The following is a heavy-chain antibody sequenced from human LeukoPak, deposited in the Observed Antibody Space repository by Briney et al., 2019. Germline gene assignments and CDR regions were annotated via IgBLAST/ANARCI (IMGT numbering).Heavy chain of an antibody. J-gene: IGHJ6*02. CDR3: ARDPGSSSRYYYYGMDV. Sequence: ASETLSLTCTVSGGSISSYYWSWIRQPAGKGLEWIGRIYTSGGTNYNPSLKSRVTMSVDTSKNQFSLKLSSVTAADTAVYYCARDPGSSSRYYYYGMDVWGQGTTVTVSS. CDR1: GGSISSYY. D-gene: IGHD6-6*01. CDR2: IYTSGGT. V-gene: IGHV4-4*07.